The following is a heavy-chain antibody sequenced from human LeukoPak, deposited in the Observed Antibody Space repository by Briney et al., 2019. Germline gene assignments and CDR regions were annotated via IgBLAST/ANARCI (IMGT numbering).Heavy chain of an antibody. J-gene: IGHJ3*02. D-gene: IGHD2-2*01. CDR1: GFTFSTYW. CDR2: INTDGSST. CDR3: TRVGYCATTSCRTAFDI. V-gene: IGHV3-74*01. Sequence: PGGPLRLSCAVSGFTFSTYWMHWVRQVAGKGLVWVSRINTDGSSTSYADSVKGRFTISRDNAKNTLYLQMNSLRAEDTAVYYCTRVGYCATTSCRTAFDIWGQGTMVTVSS.